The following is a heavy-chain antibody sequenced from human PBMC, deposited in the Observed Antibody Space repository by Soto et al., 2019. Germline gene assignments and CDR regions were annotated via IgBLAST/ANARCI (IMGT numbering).Heavy chain of an antibody. V-gene: IGHV3-30*18. CDR1: GFPFNKYG. J-gene: IGHJ5*02. Sequence: QIQLVESGGGVVQPGRSLTLSCAASGFPFNKYGKHWVRQAPGKGLEWVAVVSHEGTNTFYADSVKGRFTISRDNFKNTVSLQMNGLRPEDSAVFYCAKDRRQPLDPWGQGTLVTVSS. CDR2: VSHEGTNT. D-gene: IGHD6-13*01. CDR3: AKDRRQPLDP.